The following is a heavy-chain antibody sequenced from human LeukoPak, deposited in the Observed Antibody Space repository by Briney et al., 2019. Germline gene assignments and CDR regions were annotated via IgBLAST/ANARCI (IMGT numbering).Heavy chain of an antibody. CDR1: GFTFSSYD. V-gene: IGHV3-13*01. D-gene: IGHD6-19*01. CDR2: IGTAGDT. J-gene: IGHJ6*02. CDR3: ARSSSGWLSKYYYYGMDV. Sequence: GGSLRLSCAASGFTFSSYDMHWVRQATGKGLEWVSAIGTAGDTYYPGSVKGRFTISRESAKNSLYLQMNSLRAEDTAVYYCARSSSGWLSKYYYYGMDVWGQGTTVTVSS.